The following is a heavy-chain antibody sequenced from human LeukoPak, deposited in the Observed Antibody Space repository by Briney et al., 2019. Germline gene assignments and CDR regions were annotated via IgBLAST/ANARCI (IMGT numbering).Heavy chain of an antibody. D-gene: IGHD5-12*01. V-gene: IGHV3-30*04. J-gene: IGHJ4*02. CDR2: ISYDGSNK. Sequence: SCKASGGTFSSYAMHWVRQAPGKGLEWVAVISYDGSNKYYADSVKGRFTISRDNSKNTLYLQMNSLRAEDTAVYYCARGSDRIVATIFDYWGQGTLVTVSS. CDR1: GGTFSSYA. CDR3: ARGSDRIVATIFDY.